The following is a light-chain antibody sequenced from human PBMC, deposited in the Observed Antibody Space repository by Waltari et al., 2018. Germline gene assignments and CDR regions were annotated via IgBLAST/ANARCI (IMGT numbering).Light chain of an antibody. CDR2: GGS. V-gene: IGKV1-9*01. Sequence: IQLTQSPLSLSASVGDRVTITCRASQGISSYLAWYQQKAGRAPKLLIYGGSTLPNGVPSRFSGSGFGTDFTLTIISLQPEDFATYYCLQVNSYPFTFGPGTTVDIK. CDR3: LQVNSYPFT. J-gene: IGKJ3*01. CDR1: QGISSY.